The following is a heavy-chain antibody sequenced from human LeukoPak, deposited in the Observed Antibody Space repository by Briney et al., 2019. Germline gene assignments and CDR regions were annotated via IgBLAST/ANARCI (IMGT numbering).Heavy chain of an antibody. V-gene: IGHV3-23*01. D-gene: IGHD2-2*01. CDR3: AKWAAAHDYYYYMDV. Sequence: PGGSLRLSCAASGFTFSSYAMSWVRQAPGKGLEWVSAISGSGGSTYYADSMKGRFTISRDNSKNTLYLQMSSLRAEDTAVYYCAKWAAAHDYYYYMDVWGKGTTVTVSS. J-gene: IGHJ6*03. CDR2: ISGSGGST. CDR1: GFTFSSYA.